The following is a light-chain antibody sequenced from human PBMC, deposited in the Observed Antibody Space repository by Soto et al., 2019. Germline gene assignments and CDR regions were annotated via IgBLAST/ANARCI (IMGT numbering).Light chain of an antibody. J-gene: IGKJ1*01. CDR2: RAS. Sequence: DIQLTQSPAFLSASVGDRVTITCRASQGISSYLAWYQHKPGKAPNLLISRASSLQSGVPSRLSGSGSGTEFTLTISSLQPEDLATYYCQHLNSHPLFGQGTKVDIK. V-gene: IGKV1-9*01. CDR3: QHLNSHPL. CDR1: QGISSY.